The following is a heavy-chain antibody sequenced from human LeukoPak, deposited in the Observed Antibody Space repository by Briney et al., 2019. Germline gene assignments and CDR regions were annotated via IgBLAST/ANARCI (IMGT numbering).Heavy chain of an antibody. Sequence: VASVKVSCKASGYTFTSYGISWVRQAPGQGLEWMGWISAYNGNTNYAQKLQGRVTMTTDTSTSTAYIELRSLRSDDTAVYYCARAGCSSTSCYYADYWGQGTLVTVSS. CDR2: ISAYNGNT. V-gene: IGHV1-18*01. D-gene: IGHD2-2*01. CDR1: GYTFTSYG. J-gene: IGHJ4*02. CDR3: ARAGCSSTSCYYADY.